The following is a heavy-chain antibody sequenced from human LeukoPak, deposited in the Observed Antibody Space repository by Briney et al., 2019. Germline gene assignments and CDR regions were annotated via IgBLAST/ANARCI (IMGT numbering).Heavy chain of an antibody. CDR3: ARDPNLVGYCSGDSCYSAY. D-gene: IGHD2-15*01. CDR2: IKQDGSEK. Sequence: GGSLRLSCAASGFTFSNYWMSWVRQAPGKGLEWVANIKQDGSEKYYVDSVKGRFTISRDNAKNSLFLQMNSLRGEDTAVYYCARDPNLVGYCSGDSCYSAYWGQGNLVTVSS. J-gene: IGHJ4*02. V-gene: IGHV3-7*01. CDR1: GFTFSNYW.